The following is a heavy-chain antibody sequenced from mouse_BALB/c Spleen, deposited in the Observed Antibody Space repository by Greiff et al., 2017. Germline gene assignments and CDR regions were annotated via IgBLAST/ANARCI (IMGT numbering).Heavy chain of an antibody. V-gene: IGHV1-4*02. CDR3: ARNDYLYGPDY. D-gene: IGHD5-5*01. J-gene: IGHJ2*01. Sequence: LEESAAELARPGASVKMSCKASGYTFTSYTMHWVKQRPGQGLEWIGYINPSSGYTEYNQKFKDKTTLTADKSSSTAYMQLSSLTSEDSAVYYCARNDYLYGPDYWGQGTTLTVSS. CDR2: INPSSGYT. CDR1: GYTFTSYT.